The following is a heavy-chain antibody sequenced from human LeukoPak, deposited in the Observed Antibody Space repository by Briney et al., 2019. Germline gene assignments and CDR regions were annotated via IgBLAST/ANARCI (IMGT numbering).Heavy chain of an antibody. J-gene: IGHJ3*02. D-gene: IGHD7-27*01. CDR2: IYHSGST. CDR1: GGSISSGGYY. V-gene: IGHV4-30-2*01. Sequence: SQTLSLTCTVSGGSISSGGYYWSWIRQPPGKGLEWIGYIYHSGSTYYNPSLKSRVTISVDRSKNQFSLKLSSVTAADTAVYYCARETGEYAFDIWGQGTMVTVSS. CDR3: ARETGEYAFDI.